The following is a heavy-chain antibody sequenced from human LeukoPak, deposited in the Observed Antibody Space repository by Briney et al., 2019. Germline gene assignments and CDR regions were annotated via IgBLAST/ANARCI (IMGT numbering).Heavy chain of an antibody. CDR3: ARERVNLRGDAFDI. CDR1: GDSINGYY. V-gene: IGHV4-4*07. Sequence: SETLSLTCTVSGDSINGYYWGWIRETQGKGMEWDGRIYTNGKTNYNTSLKRRVNISVDTCKNKFSLKLFSVTASDTAVFYCARERVNLRGDAFDIWGQGTKVTVSS. J-gene: IGHJ3*02. CDR2: IYTNGKT.